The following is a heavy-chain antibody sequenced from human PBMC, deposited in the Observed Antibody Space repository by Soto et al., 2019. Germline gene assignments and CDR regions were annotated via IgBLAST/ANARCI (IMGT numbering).Heavy chain of an antibody. D-gene: IGHD4-4*01. J-gene: IGHJ3*02. CDR1: GFTFSNAW. Sequence: EVQLVESGGGLVKPGGSLRLSCAASGFTFSNAWMSWVRQAPGKGLEWVGGIKSKTDGGTTDYAAPVKGRFTISRDDSKNTLYLEMNRLKAEDTAVYYCTTGYLSVTNPAFDIWGQGTMVTVS. CDR3: TTGYLSVTNPAFDI. V-gene: IGHV3-15*01. CDR2: IKSKTDGGTT.